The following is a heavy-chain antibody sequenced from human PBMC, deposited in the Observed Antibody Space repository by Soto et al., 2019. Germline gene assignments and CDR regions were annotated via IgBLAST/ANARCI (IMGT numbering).Heavy chain of an antibody. J-gene: IGHJ6*02. CDR1: GGTFRSYA. V-gene: IGHV1-69*13. CDR2: IIPIFGTA. D-gene: IGHD3-10*01. CDR3: AGGGVRGVITRTRDYYGMDV. Sequence: ASVKVACKASGGTFRSYAISGVRQATGQGLEWMGGIIPIFGTANYAQKFQGRVTITADESTSTAYLQWSSLKASDTAMYYCAGGGVRGVITRTRDYYGMDVWGQGTTVTVSS.